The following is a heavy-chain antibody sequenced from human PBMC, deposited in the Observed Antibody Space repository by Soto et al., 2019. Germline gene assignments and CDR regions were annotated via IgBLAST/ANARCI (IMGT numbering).Heavy chain of an antibody. D-gene: IGHD3-22*01. CDR2: FIPIFGTT. CDR1: GGTFSTYA. V-gene: IGHV1-69*01. Sequence: VQLVQSGAEVKKPGSSVKVSCKASGGTFSTYAIIWVRQAPGQGLEWMGGFIPIFGTTNYAQKFQGRVMIAADESSSTAYMELTSLRSEDTAVYYCADINHDTDGYYYWGQGTLVTVSS. CDR3: ADINHDTDGYYY. J-gene: IGHJ4*02.